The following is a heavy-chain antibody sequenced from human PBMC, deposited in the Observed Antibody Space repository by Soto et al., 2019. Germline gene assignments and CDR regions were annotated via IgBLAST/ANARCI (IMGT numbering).Heavy chain of an antibody. J-gene: IGHJ4*02. V-gene: IGHV4-59*01. Sequence: SETLSLTCTVSGGSISIYFWSWIRQPPGKGLEWIGYIYYSGSTNYNPSLKSRVTISIDTSKNQFSLKLSSVTAADTAVYYCARESSSWYGEFDYWGQGTLVTVSS. CDR1: GGSISIYF. D-gene: IGHD6-13*01. CDR2: IYYSGST. CDR3: ARESSSWYGEFDY.